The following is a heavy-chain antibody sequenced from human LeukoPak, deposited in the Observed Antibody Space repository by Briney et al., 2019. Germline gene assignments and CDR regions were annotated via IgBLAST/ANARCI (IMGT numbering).Heavy chain of an antibody. Sequence: GGSLRLSCAASGFTFDDYAMHWVRKAPGKGLEWVSGISWNSGSIGYADSVKGRFTISRDNAKNSLYLQMNSLKAEDTAMYYCARVKMAPHQPFDYWGQGTLVTVSS. D-gene: IGHD5-24*01. V-gene: IGHV3-9*01. CDR1: GFTFDDYA. CDR3: ARVKMAPHQPFDY. CDR2: ISWNSGSI. J-gene: IGHJ4*02.